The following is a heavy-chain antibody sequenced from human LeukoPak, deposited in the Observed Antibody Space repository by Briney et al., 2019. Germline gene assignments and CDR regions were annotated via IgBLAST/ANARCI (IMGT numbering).Heavy chain of an antibody. CDR3: ARALWFGGLPDAFDI. Sequence: PSETLSLTCTVSGGSIRSYYWTWIRQPPGKGLERIGFSHYSGDTNYNPSLESRVTVSVDMSKNQFALKMSSVTAADTAVYYCARALWFGGLPDAFDIWGQGTMVTVSS. CDR2: SHYSGDT. V-gene: IGHV4-59*01. CDR1: GGSIRSYY. D-gene: IGHD3-10*01. J-gene: IGHJ3*02.